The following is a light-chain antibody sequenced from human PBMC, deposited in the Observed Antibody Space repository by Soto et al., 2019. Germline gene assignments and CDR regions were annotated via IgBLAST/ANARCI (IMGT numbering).Light chain of an antibody. CDR3: QQYKSYST. J-gene: IGKJ1*01. V-gene: IGKV1-5*01. CDR1: QSLNTR. CDR2: DAS. Sequence: EIQLTQPPSTLSASFRDRVTLTCRASQSLNTRLAWYQQRPGKAPKLLIYDASTLESGVPSRLSGGGSGTEFTLTINNLQPDDLATYICQQYKSYSTFGRGSNVDIK.